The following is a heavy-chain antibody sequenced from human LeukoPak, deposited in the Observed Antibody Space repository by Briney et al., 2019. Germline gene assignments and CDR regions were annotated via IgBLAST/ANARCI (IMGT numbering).Heavy chain of an antibody. V-gene: IGHV1-18*01. CDR2: ISAYNGNT. D-gene: IGHD2-8*01. CDR1: GYTFTSYG. Sequence: ASVKVSCKASGYTFTSYGISWVRQAPGQRLEWMGWISAYNGNTNYAQKLQGRVTMTTDTSTSTAYMELRSLRSDDTAVYYCAREGGYCTNGVCIGLDYWGQGTLVTVSS. CDR3: AREGGYCTNGVCIGLDY. J-gene: IGHJ4*02.